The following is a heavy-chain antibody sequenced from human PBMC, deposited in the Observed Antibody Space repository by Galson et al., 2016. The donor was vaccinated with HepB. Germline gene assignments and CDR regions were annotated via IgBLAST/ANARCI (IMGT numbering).Heavy chain of an antibody. CDR1: GFTFSSYT. CDR2: ISGSGSFT. J-gene: IGHJ4*02. Sequence: SLRLSCAASGFTFSSYTMSWVRQAPGMGLEWVSSISGSGSFTYFADSVKGRFTISRDNSENTLYLQMNSLRAEDTATYYCAKDPGRGSGWFFFDYWGQGTLVTVS. D-gene: IGHD6-19*01. V-gene: IGHV3-23*01. CDR3: AKDPGRGSGWFFFDY.